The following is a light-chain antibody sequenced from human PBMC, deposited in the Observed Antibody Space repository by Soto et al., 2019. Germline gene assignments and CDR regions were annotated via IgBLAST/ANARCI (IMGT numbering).Light chain of an antibody. V-gene: IGKV3-20*01. J-gene: IGKJ1*01. CDR1: QSVRND. CDR3: QQYGTSPWT. CDR2: GAS. Sequence: EIVLTQSPATLSLSPGERATLSCRASQSVRNDLVWYHQKPGQAPRLLIYGASSRAVGIPDNFSGSGSGTDFTLTISRLEPEDFAVYYCQQYGTSPWTFGQGTKVEIK.